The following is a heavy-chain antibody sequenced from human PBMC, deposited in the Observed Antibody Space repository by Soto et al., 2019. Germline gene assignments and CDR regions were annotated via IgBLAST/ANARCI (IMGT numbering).Heavy chain of an antibody. J-gene: IGHJ5*02. Sequence: GGSLRLSCAASGFTFSDYYMSWIRQAPGKGLEWVSYISSSSSYTNYADSVKGRFTIFRDNAKNSLYLQMNSLRAEDTAVYYCARDHYGPGWFDPWGQGTLVTVSS. V-gene: IGHV3-11*05. D-gene: IGHD3-10*01. CDR1: GFTFSDYY. CDR3: ARDHYGPGWFDP. CDR2: ISSSSSYT.